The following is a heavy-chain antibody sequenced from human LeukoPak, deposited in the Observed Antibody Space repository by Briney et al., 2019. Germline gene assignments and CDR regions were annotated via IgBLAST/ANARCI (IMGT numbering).Heavy chain of an antibody. CDR3: ARDLDSGGTTFRALNY. D-gene: IGHD1-14*01. J-gene: IGHJ4*02. CDR2: ISPYNGNT. V-gene: IGHV1-18*04. Sequence: GASVKVPCKASGYTFTGYGIIWVRQAPGQGLEWMGWISPYNGNTNYAQKFQGRVTMTTDTSTTTTYMELRSLRSDDTAVYYCARDLDSGGTTFRALNYWGQGTLVTVSS. CDR1: GYTFTGYG.